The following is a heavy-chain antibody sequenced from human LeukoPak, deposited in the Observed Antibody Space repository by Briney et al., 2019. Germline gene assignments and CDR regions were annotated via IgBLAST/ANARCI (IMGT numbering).Heavy chain of an antibody. CDR1: GFTFSSYG. D-gene: IGHD3-10*01. V-gene: IGHV3-30*03. CDR3: ARDASAVPGGDYFDY. Sequence: GGSLRLSCAASGFTFSSYGMHWVRQAPGKGLEWVAVISYDGSNKYYADSVKGRFTISRDNSKNTLYLQMNSLRAEDTAVYYCARDASAVPGGDYFDYWGQGTLVTVSS. J-gene: IGHJ4*02. CDR2: ISYDGSNK.